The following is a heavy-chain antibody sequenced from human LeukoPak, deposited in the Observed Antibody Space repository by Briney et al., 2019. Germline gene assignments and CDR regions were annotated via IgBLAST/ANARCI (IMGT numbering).Heavy chain of an antibody. Sequence: ASVKVSCKASGYTFTSYSMHWVRQAPGQRLEWMGWINAANGNTKYSQKFQGRVTITRDTSTSTAYMELRSLRSDDTAVYYCARARSSSDSSGYYYPLECDYWGQGTLVTVSS. CDR1: GYTFTSYS. D-gene: IGHD3-22*01. J-gene: IGHJ4*02. CDR2: INAANGNT. CDR3: ARARSSSDSSGYYYPLECDY. V-gene: IGHV1-3*01.